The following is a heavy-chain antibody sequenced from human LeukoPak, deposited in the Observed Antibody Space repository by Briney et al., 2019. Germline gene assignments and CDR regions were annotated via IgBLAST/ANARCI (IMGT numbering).Heavy chain of an antibody. CDR1: GVTVSSNY. Sequence: GGSLRLSCAAYGVTVSSNYRSWVRQPPGKGLEWVSVIYSGGSTYYADSLKGRVTISRDNSKNTLYLQMNSLRAEDTAVYYCGRPPYYYHSGGIPGYWAQGTRDSV. CDR3: GRPPYYYHSGGIPGY. D-gene: IGHD3-22*01. J-gene: IGHJ4*02. CDR2: IYSGGST. V-gene: IGHV3-66*04.